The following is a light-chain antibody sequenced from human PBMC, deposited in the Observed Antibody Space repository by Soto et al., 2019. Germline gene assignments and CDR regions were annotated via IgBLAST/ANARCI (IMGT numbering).Light chain of an antibody. CDR1: QSVADNY. V-gene: IGKV3-20*01. CDR3: QQYGHSPRT. J-gene: IGKJ1*01. CDR2: AAS. Sequence: EIVLTQSPGTLSLSPGERATLSCRASQSVADNYVAWYQQKPGQTPRHLIYAASRRATGIPDTFSGSGSGIAFTLTIARLEPEDFALYYCQQYGHSPRTFGQGARVEIK.